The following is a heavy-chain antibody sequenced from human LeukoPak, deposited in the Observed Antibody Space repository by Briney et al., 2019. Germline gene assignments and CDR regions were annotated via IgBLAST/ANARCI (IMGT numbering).Heavy chain of an antibody. D-gene: IGHD1-26*01. J-gene: IGHJ4*02. CDR3: ATPRYTGIMGATSLFDY. Sequence: ASVKVSCKASGYTFTSYYMHWVRQAPGQGLEWMGIINPSGGSTSYAQKFQGRVTMTRDTSTSTVYMELSSLRCEATAVYSCATPRYTGIMGATSLFDYWGQGTLVTVSS. CDR2: INPSGGST. CDR1: GYTFTSYY. V-gene: IGHV1-46*01.